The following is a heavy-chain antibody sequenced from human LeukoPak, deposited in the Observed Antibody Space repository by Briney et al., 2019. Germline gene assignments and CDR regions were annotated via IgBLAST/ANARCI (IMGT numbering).Heavy chain of an antibody. D-gene: IGHD3-10*01. CDR3: ARVGSGSYYMWDY. Sequence: SETLSLTCAVYGGSFSGYYWSWIRQPPGKGLEWIGEINHSGSTNYNPSLKSRVTISVDTSKNQFSLKLSSVTAADTAVYYCARVGSGSYYMWDYWGQGTLVTVSS. CDR1: GGSFSGYY. V-gene: IGHV4-34*01. CDR2: INHSGST. J-gene: IGHJ4*02.